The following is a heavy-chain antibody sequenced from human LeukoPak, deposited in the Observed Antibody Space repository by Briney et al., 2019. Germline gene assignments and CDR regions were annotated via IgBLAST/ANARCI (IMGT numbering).Heavy chain of an antibody. J-gene: IGHJ4*02. V-gene: IGHV3-21*01. D-gene: IGHD3-22*01. CDR3: AGDYYDSSGLGY. CDR1: GFTFSSYS. CDR2: ISSSSSYI. Sequence: GGSLRLSCAASGFTFSSYSMNWVRQAPGKGLEWVSSISSSSSYIYYAESVKGRFTISRDNAKNSLYLQMNSLRAEDTAVYYCAGDYYDSSGLGYWGQGTLVTVSS.